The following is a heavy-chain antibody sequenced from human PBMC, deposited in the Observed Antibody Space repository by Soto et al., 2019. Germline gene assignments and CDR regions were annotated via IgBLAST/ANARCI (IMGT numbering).Heavy chain of an antibody. V-gene: IGHV3-48*01. Sequence: EVQLVESGGGLVQPGGSLRLSCAASGFTFSSYSMNWVRQAPGKGLEWVSYISSSSSTIYYADSVKGRFTISRDNAKNKLSLQMKRLRVGDTAVYDCARARAYYVILPGVNYYYYGMDVWAQGSTVTAS. D-gene: IGHD3-9*01. CDR3: ARARAYYVILPGVNYYYYGMDV. CDR1: GFTFSSYS. CDR2: ISSSSSTI. J-gene: IGHJ6*02.